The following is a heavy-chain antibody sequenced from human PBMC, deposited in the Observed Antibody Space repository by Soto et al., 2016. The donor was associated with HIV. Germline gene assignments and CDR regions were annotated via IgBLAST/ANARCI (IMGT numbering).Heavy chain of an antibody. CDR3: ASMRPGYSSTWKYYFDY. D-gene: IGHD6-13*01. Sequence: EVQLVESGGGLVKPGGSLRLSCAASGFTFSSYSMNWVRQAPGKGLEWVSSISSSSSYIYYADSVKGRFTISRDNAKNSLYLQMNSLRAEDTAVYYCASMRPGYSSTWKYYFDYWGQGPWSPSPQ. V-gene: IGHV3-21*01. J-gene: IGHJ4*02. CDR1: GFTFSSYS. CDR2: ISSSSSYI.